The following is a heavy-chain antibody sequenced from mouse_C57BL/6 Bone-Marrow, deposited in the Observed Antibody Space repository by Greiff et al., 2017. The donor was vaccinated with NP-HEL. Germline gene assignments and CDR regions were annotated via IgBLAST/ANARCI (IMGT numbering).Heavy chain of an antibody. J-gene: IGHJ1*03. D-gene: IGHD1-1*01. CDR3: ARPPFITTVVGYWYFDV. V-gene: IGHV1-19*01. CDR2: INPYNGGT. CDR1: GYTFTDYY. Sequence: EVQLQQSGPVLVKPGASVKMSCKASGYTFTDYYMNWVKQSHGKSLEWIGVINPYNGGTSYNQKFKGKATLTVDKSSSTAYMELNSLTSEDSAVYYCARPPFITTVVGYWYFDVWGTGTTVTVSS.